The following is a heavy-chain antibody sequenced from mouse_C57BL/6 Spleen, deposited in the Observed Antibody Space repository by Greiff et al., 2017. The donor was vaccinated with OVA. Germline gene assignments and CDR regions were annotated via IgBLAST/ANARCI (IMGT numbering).Heavy chain of an antibody. D-gene: IGHD2-4*01. Sequence: EVKLVESGGGLVKPGGSLKLSCAASGFTFSSYAMSWVRQTPEKRLEWVATISDGGSYTYYPDNVKGRFTISRDNAKNNLYLQMSHLKSEDTAMYYCARDDYDEGGLDYWGQGTTLTVSS. CDR3: ARDDYDEGGLDY. CDR2: ISDGGSYT. CDR1: GFTFSSYA. J-gene: IGHJ2*01. V-gene: IGHV5-4*01.